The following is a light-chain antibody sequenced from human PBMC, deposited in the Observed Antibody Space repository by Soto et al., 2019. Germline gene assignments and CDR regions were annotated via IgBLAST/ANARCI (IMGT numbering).Light chain of an antibody. CDR3: QSYDDSLSAWV. CDR1: SSNIGAGHD. Sequence: QLVLTQPPSVSGAPGQRVTISCTGSSSNIGAGHDVHWYQQLPGTAPKLLIFGNINRPSGVPDRFSGSKSGTSASLAIPGLQAEDEADYYCQSYDDSLSAWVFGGGTKLTVL. V-gene: IGLV1-40*01. J-gene: IGLJ3*02. CDR2: GNI.